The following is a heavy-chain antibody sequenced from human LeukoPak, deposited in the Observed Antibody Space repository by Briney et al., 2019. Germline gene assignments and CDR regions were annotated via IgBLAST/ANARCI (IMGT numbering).Heavy chain of an antibody. CDR3: ARANMVRGVD. V-gene: IGHV4-28*03. D-gene: IGHD3-10*01. J-gene: IGHJ4*02. CDR2: IYYSGST. CDR1: GFSISSSNW. Sequence: SETLSLTCAVSGFSISSSNWWGWIRQPPGKGLEWIGHIYYSGSTYYNPSLKSRVTISIDTSKNQFSLKLSSVTAADTAVYYCARANMVRGVDWGQGTLVTVSS.